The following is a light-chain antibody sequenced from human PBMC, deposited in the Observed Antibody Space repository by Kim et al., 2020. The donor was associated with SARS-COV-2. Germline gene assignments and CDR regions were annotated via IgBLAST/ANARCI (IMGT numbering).Light chain of an antibody. J-gene: IGLJ3*02. Sequence: LRQTDKITCQGDSLGIYFASWYLQKSGQEPVLVISGRNSRPSGIPDRFSGSSSGNTASLTLTGAQAEDEGDYYCSSRAYRDNHLWVFGGGTKRTVL. V-gene: IGLV3-19*01. CDR2: GRN. CDR3: SSRAYRDNHLWV. CDR1: SLGIYF.